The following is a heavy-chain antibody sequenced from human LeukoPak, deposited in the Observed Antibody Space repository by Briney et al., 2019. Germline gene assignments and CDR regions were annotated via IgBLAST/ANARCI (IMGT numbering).Heavy chain of an antibody. CDR3: ARLSTPNLYYFDY. J-gene: IGHJ4*02. CDR2: INPNSGVT. V-gene: IGHV1-2*02. Sequence: ASVKVSCKASGYTFTGYYMRWVRQAPGQGLEWIGWINPNSGVTYYAQKFQGRVSMTRDTSISTAYMEVSRLRSDDSALYYCARLSTPNLYYFDYWGQGTLVTVSS. D-gene: IGHD3-16*02. CDR1: GYTFTGYY.